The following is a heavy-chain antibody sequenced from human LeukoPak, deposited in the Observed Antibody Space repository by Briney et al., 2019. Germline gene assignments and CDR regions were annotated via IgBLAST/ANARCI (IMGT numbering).Heavy chain of an antibody. CDR1: GFTFSSCA. Sequence: GRSLRLSCAASGFTFSSCAMSWVRQAPGKGLEWVSLIRGSGDNTYYADSVKGRFTIARDNSKNTLHLQMNSLRAEDTAVYYCAKLNDNYYYYGMDVWGQGTTVTVSS. J-gene: IGHJ6*02. D-gene: IGHD1-1*01. CDR2: IRGSGDNT. CDR3: AKLNDNYYYYGMDV. V-gene: IGHV3-23*01.